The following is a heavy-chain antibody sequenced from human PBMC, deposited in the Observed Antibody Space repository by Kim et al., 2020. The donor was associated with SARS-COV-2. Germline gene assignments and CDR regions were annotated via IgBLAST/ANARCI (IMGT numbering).Heavy chain of an antibody. D-gene: IGHD6-13*01. CDR1: GFTSSSYS. CDR3: AKDLVGSSWY. Sequence: GGSLRLSCPPSGFTSSSYSMHRIRQPPSLVLEWVAVISYDGSNKYYADSVQGRFTISRDNSKNTLHLHMNSLRAEDTAVHYCAKDLVGSSWY. J-gene: IGHJ2*01. CDR2: ISYDGSNK. V-gene: IGHV3-30*18.